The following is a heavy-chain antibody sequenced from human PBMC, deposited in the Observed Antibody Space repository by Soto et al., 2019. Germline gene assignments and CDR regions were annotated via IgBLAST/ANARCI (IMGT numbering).Heavy chain of an antibody. D-gene: IGHD2-21*02. CDR3: ARDPFGGGDSEWFGL. J-gene: IGHJ5*02. V-gene: IGHV4-39*02. CDR2: IYYSGST. CDR1: GGSISSSSYY. Sequence: SETLSLTCTVSGGSISSSSYYWGWIRQPPGKGLEWIGSIYYSGSTYYNPSLKSRVTTSRDNAKNTLFLQMNSLRAEDTAMYFCARDPFGGGDSEWFGLWGQGTLVTVSS.